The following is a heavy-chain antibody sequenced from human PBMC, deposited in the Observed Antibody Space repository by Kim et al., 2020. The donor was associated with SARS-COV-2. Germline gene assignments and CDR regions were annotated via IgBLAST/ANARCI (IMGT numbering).Heavy chain of an antibody. CDR1: GFTFDDYA. J-gene: IGHJ4*02. Sequence: GGSLRLSCAASGFTFDDYAMHWVRQVPGKGLEWVAGISWNSVDIGYAASVEGRFTISRDNAKNSVFLQMNSLRTDDTALYFCAKDAHTTSYYFDSWGQGTLVTVSS. CDR3: AKDAHTTSYYFDS. CDR2: ISWNSVDI. V-gene: IGHV3-9*01. D-gene: IGHD3-9*01.